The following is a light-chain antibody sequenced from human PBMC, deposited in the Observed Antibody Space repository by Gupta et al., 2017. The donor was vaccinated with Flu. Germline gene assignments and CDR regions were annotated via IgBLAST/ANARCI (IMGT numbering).Light chain of an antibody. Sequence: SNIGNNLVNWYQVLPGSAPKVVIYINNKRPSGVPDRFSGSKSGTSASLTISGLQPEDEGDYFCAAWDDNFNGPVFGGGTKATV. CDR1: SNIGNNL. J-gene: IGLJ3*02. CDR3: AAWDDNFNGPV. V-gene: IGLV1-44*01. CDR2: INN.